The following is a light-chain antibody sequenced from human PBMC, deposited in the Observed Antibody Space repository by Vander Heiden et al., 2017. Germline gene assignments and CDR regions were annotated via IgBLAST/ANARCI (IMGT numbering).Light chain of an antibody. J-gene: IGLJ1*01. Sequence: QSALTQPPPPSGSPGQSVAISCTGTSSDVGNYKYVSWYQQYPGKAPILIIYEVSQRPSGVPDRFSGSKSGNTASLTVSGLQVEDEADYYCSSDAGGVRVFGTGTKVTVL. CDR1: SSDVGNYKY. V-gene: IGLV2-8*01. CDR3: SSDAGGVRV. CDR2: EVS.